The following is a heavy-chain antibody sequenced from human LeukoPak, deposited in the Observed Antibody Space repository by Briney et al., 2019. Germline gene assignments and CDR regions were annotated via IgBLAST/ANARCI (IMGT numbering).Heavy chain of an antibody. CDR2: ISGSSSTI. V-gene: IGHV3-48*01. CDR3: ARASGDGYNPYYFDY. CDR1: GVTFSSYS. Sequence: GGSLRLSCAASGVTFSSYSMNWVRQAPGKGLEWVSYISGSSSTIYYADSVKGRFTISRDNAKNSLYLQMNSLRAEDTAVYYCARASGDGYNPYYFDYWGQGTLVTVSS. J-gene: IGHJ4*02. D-gene: IGHD5-24*01.